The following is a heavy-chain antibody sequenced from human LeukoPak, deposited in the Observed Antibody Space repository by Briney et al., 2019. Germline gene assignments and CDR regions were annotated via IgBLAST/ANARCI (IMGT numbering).Heavy chain of an antibody. CDR2: IYHSGST. CDR3: ARQGAAAGTFKYWFDP. J-gene: IGHJ5*02. CDR1: GGSISSGGYS. V-gene: IGHV4-30-2*01. Sequence: SETLSLTCAVSGGSISSGGYSWSWIRQPPGQGLEWIGYIYHSGSTYYNPSLKSRVTISVDRSKNQFSLKLSSVTAADTAVYYCARQGAAAGTFKYWFDPWGQGTLVTVSS. D-gene: IGHD6-13*01.